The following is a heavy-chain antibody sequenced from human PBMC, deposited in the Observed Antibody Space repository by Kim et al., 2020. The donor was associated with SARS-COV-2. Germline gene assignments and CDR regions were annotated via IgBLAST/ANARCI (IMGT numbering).Heavy chain of an antibody. CDR3: AKGNSYDFWSGINPAPRPYYYYYMDV. J-gene: IGHJ6*03. CDR2: ISWNSGSI. D-gene: IGHD3-3*01. CDR1: GFNFGDYA. Sequence: GGSLRLSCAASGFNFGDYAMHWVRQAPGKGLEWVSGISWNSGSIGYADSVKGRFTISRDNAKNSLYLQMNSLRAEDTALYYCAKGNSYDFWSGINPAPRPYYYYYMDVWGKGTTVTVSS. V-gene: IGHV3-9*01.